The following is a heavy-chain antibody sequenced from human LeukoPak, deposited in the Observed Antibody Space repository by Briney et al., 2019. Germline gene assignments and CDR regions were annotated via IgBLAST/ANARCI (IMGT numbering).Heavy chain of an antibody. CDR2: ISDDESNR. V-gene: IGHV3-30*18. CDR1: GFTLSSFG. D-gene: IGHD5-18*01. Sequence: PGGSLRLSCTASGFTLSSFGMHWVRQAPGKGLEWVAVISDDESNRYYADFVKGRFTISRDNSKNTLYLQMNSLRAEDTAVYYCAKDADTATIIYWYFDLWGRGTLVTVSS. J-gene: IGHJ2*01. CDR3: AKDADTATIIYWYFDL.